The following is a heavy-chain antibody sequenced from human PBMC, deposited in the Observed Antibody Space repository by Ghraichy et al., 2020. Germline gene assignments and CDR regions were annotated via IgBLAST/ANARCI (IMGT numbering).Heavy chain of an antibody. CDR2: MYYLGST. V-gene: IGHV4-39*01. CDR1: GGSINNSLYY. Sequence: SETLSLTCTVSGGSINNSLYYWGCIRQLPGKGLEWIGSMYYLGSTYYNPSLKSRVTIAVDTSKNQFSLKLTPVTAADTAVYYCGRHGTLASITWDDFWRPVRYFDSWGQGTLVTVSS. J-gene: IGHJ4*02. D-gene: IGHD3-3*01. CDR3: GRHGTLASITWDDFWRPVRYFDS.